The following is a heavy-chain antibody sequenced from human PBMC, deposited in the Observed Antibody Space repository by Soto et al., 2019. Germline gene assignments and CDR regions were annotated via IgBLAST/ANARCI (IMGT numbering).Heavy chain of an antibody. V-gene: IGHV3-23*01. CDR1: TMSFKTYG. D-gene: IGHD3-10*01. Sequence: PGVSHRLSCGAATMSFKTYGVTWVRQAPGKGLEWVSTVTVTGGSTYYADSVKGRFTISRDRSNYTVSLLLNSLRVEDTAIYYCARQRSPEGWFDPWGQGTLVTVS. J-gene: IGHJ5*02. CDR3: ARQRSPEGWFDP. CDR2: VTVTGGST.